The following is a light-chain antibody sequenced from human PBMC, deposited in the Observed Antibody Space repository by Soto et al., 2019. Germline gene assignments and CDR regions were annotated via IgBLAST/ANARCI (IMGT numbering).Light chain of an antibody. J-gene: IGLJ1*01. CDR1: SSDVGGYNY. CDR2: DVS. Sequence: QSVLTQPRSVSGSPGQSVTISCTGTSSDVGGYNYVSWYQQHPGKAPKVMIYDVSERPSGVPDRFSGSKSGNTASLTISGLQAEDEADYYCCSYAGSPRYVFGTGTQLTAL. CDR3: CSYAGSPRYV. V-gene: IGLV2-11*01.